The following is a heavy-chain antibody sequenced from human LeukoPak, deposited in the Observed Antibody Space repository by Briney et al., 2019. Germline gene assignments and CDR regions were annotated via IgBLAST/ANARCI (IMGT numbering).Heavy chain of an antibody. CDR2: INPNSGGT. CDR1: GYTFTGYY. J-gene: IGHJ5*02. V-gene: IGHV1-2*02. Sequence: ASVKVSCKASGYTFTGYYMHWVRQAPGQGLEWMGWINPNSGGTNYAQKFQGRVTMTRDTSISTAYMELSRLRSDDTAVYYCARDRAFVSGYDPYNWFDPWGQGTLVTVSS. CDR3: ARDRAFVSGYDPYNWFDP. D-gene: IGHD3-16*01.